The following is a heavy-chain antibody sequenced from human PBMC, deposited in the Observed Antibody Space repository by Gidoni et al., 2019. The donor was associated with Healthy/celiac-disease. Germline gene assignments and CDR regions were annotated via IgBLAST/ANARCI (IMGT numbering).Heavy chain of an antibody. CDR2: ISSNGGST. Sequence: EVQLVESGGGLVQPGGSLRLSCAASGFTFSSYAMHWVRQAPGKGLEYVSAISSNGGSTYYANSVKGRFTISRDNSKNTLYLQMGSLRAEDMAVYYCATLEDMDVWGKGTTVTVSS. J-gene: IGHJ6*03. CDR1: GFTFSSYA. V-gene: IGHV3-64*01. CDR3: ATLEDMDV.